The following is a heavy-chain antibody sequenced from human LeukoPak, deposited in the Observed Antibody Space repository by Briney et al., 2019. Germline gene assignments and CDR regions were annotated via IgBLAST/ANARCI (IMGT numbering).Heavy chain of an antibody. CDR3: AREDGYSSGWYEGNWFDP. CDR2: IDDIGNT. D-gene: IGHD6-19*01. CDR1: GGSIIGWY. J-gene: IGHJ5*02. Sequence: PSETLSLTCTVSGGSIIGWYWSWIRQPPGKGLEWFGNIDDIGNTNYNPSLKSRVTTSVDTSKNQFSLKLSSVTAADTAVYYCAREDGYSSGWYEGNWFDPWGQGALVTVSS. V-gene: IGHV4-59*01.